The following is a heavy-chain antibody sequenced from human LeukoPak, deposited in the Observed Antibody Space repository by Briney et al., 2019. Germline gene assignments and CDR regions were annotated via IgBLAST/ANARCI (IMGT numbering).Heavy chain of an antibody. CDR1: GFTFSGYS. D-gene: IGHD6-13*01. CDR3: ARGGSSFEY. J-gene: IGHJ4*02. Sequence: GGSLRLSCAASGFTFSGYSMNWVRQAPGKGLEWVSSISRSSSDIYYADSVKGRFTISRDNAKNSLYLQMKSLRAEDTAVYYCARGGSSFEYWGQGTLVTVSS. V-gene: IGHV3-21*01. CDR2: ISRSSSDI.